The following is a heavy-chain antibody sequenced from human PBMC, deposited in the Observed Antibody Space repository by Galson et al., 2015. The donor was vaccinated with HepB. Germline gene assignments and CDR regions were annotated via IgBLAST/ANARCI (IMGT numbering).Heavy chain of an antibody. V-gene: IGHV3-23*01. CDR1: GFTLNTHA. CDR3: AKFGARFDAWFDS. CDR2: LSDDSIII. D-gene: IGHD3-9*01. Sequence: SLRLSCAASGFTLNTHAMAWVRQPPGKGPEWVSALSDDSIIIHYADSVKGRFTISKDNSENTLYLQMNSLRGEDTALYYCAKFGARFDAWFDSWGQGTLVTVSS. J-gene: IGHJ5*01.